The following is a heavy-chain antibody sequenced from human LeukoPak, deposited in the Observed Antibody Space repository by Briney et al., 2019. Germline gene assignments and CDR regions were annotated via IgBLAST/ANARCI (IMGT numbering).Heavy chain of an antibody. V-gene: IGHV3-7*03. CDR2: IKQDGXEK. CDR1: GFTFSSYW. D-gene: IGHD6-19*01. Sequence: GGSLRLSCTASGFTFSSYWMDWVRQAPGKGLEWVANIKQDGXEKXXXXSXKGRFTISRDNAKNSLYLQMNSLRAEDTAVYYCARDRDWYSFDSWGQGTLVTVSS. CDR3: ARDRDWYSFDS. J-gene: IGHJ4*02.